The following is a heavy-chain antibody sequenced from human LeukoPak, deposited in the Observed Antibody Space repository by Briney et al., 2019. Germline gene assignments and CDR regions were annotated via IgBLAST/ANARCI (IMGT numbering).Heavy chain of an antibody. Sequence: SETLSLTCTVSGGSISSYYWSWIRQPPGKGLELIGYIHYSGTTYYNPSLKSQVTISVDMSKNQFSLKLSSVTAADTAVYYCARGDNYYDSSGYFDYWGQGTLVTVSS. CDR2: IHYSGTT. V-gene: IGHV4-59*01. CDR3: ARGDNYYDSSGYFDY. J-gene: IGHJ4*02. D-gene: IGHD3-22*01. CDR1: GGSISSYY.